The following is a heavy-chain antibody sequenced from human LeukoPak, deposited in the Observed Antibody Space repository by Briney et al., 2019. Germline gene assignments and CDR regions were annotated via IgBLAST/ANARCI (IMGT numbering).Heavy chain of an antibody. D-gene: IGHD3-10*01. CDR1: GFTFSSYA. J-gene: IGHJ6*02. Sequence: PGGSLRLSCAASGFTFSSYAMSWVRQAPGKGLEWVSAISGSGGSTYYADSVKGRFTISRDNSKNTLYLQMNSLRAEDTAVYYCATQTYYYGSGSYYNVVYYYGTDVWGQGTTVTVSS. CDR2: ISGSGGST. CDR3: ATQTYYYGSGSYYNVVYYYGTDV. V-gene: IGHV3-23*01.